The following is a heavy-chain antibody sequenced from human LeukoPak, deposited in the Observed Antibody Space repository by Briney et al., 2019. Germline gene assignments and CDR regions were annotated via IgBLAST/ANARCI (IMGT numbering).Heavy chain of an antibody. CDR3: ARRGSNWTYYFDY. D-gene: IGHD1-20*01. J-gene: IGHJ4*02. CDR1: GGTCSSYA. V-gene: IGHV1-69*05. CDR2: IIPIFGTA. Sequence: SVKVSCKASGGTCSSYAISWVRQAPGQGLEWMGGIIPIFGTANYAQKFQGRVTITTDESTSTAYMELSSLRSEDTAVYYCARRGSNWTYYFDYWGQGTLVTVSS.